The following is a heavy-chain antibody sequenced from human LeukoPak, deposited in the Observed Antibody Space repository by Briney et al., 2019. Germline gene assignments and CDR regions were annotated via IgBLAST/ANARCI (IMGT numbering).Heavy chain of an antibody. V-gene: IGHV1-69*06. D-gene: IGHD7-27*01. CDR1: GGTFSSYA. CDR3: ARGNWGGVGYYYYYMDV. CDR2: IIPIFGTA. Sequence: GASVKVSCKASGGTFSSYAISWVRQAPGQGLEWMGGIIPIFGTANYAQKFQGRVTITADKSTSTTYMELSSLRSEDTAVYYCARGNWGGVGYYYYYMDVWGKGTTVTVSS. J-gene: IGHJ6*03.